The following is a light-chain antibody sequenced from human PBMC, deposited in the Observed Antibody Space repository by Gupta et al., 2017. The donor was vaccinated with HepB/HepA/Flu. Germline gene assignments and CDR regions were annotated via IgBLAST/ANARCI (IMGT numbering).Light chain of an antibody. CDR1: SSDIGTYDF. CDR3: CSYAGSETLV. V-gene: IGLV2-23*02. CDR2: EVT. Sequence: QSALTQPVSVSGSTGQSITISFTGTSSDIGTYDFVSWFQQHPGKAPKLMIYEVTKRPSGVSNRFSGSKSGNTASLTISGRQAADEAGYHCCSYAGSETLVFGGGTKLTVL. J-gene: IGLJ3*02.